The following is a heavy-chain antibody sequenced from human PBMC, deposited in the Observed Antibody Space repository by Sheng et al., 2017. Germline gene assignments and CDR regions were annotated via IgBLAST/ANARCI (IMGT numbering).Heavy chain of an antibody. Sequence: QVQLQESGPGLVKPSETLSLTCAVSGYSISSGYYWGWIRQPPGKGLEWIGSIYHSGSTYYNPSLKSRVTISVDTSKNQFSLKLSSVTAADTAVYYCARYTFGGVIYIFDYWGQGTLVTVSS. J-gene: IGHJ4*02. CDR2: IYHSGST. CDR3: ARYTFGGVIYIFDY. V-gene: IGHV4-38-2*01. CDR1: GYSISSGYY. D-gene: IGHD3-16*02.